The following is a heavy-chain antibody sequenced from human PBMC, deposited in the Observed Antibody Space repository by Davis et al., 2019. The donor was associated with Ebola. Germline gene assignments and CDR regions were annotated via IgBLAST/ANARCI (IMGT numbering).Heavy chain of an antibody. V-gene: IGHV3-11*05. J-gene: IGHJ4*02. CDR2: MSGDHLYT. Sequence: GGSLRLSCEASGFTFTDYYMTWIRQAPGKGLEWVSYMSGDHLYTNYADSVRGRFTISRDDAKNSLYLQMNSLRGEDTAFYYCAKGRTIPLALDFWGRGTLVTVSS. D-gene: IGHD2-2*02. CDR1: GFTFTDYY. CDR3: AKGRTIPLALDF.